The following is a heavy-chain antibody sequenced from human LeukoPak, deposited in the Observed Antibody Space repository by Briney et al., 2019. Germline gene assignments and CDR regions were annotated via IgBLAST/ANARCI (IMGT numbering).Heavy chain of an antibody. Sequence: GGSLRLSCAASGFTFSSYGMHWVRQAPGKGLEWVAVISYDGSNKYYADSVKGRFTISRDNSKNTLYLQMNSLRAEDTAVYYCARASRAAAEGNWGQGTLVTVSS. D-gene: IGHD6-13*01. V-gene: IGHV3-30*03. J-gene: IGHJ4*02. CDR1: GFTFSSYG. CDR3: ARASRAAAEGN. CDR2: ISYDGSNK.